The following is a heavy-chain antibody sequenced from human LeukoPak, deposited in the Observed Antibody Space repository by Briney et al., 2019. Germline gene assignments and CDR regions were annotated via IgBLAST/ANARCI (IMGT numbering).Heavy chain of an antibody. V-gene: IGHV6-1*01. CDR3: ACDYDFWSGYYENWFDP. D-gene: IGHD3-3*01. Sequence: SQTLSLTCAISGDSVSSNSAAWNWIRQSPSRGLEWLGRTYYRSKWYNDYAVSVKSRITINPDTSKNQFSLQLNSVPPEDTAVYSCACDYDFWSGYYENWFDPWGQGTLVTVSS. J-gene: IGHJ5*02. CDR2: TYYRSKWYN. CDR1: GDSVSSNSAA.